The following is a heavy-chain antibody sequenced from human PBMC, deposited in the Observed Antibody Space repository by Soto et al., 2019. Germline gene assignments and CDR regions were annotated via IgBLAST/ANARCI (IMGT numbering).Heavy chain of an antibody. J-gene: IGHJ3*02. CDR1: GFSFRKYA. CDR2: ITGGGGFT. D-gene: IGHD6-25*01. Sequence: GGSLRLSCVGSGFSFRKYAMNWVRQAPGKGLEWVSGITGGGGFTNYADPVKGRFTISRDNSWNTLYLQLNSLRAEDTAVYYCAKLLAAAASWDAFDIWGQGTMVTVSS. CDR3: AKLLAAAASWDAFDI. V-gene: IGHV3-23*01.